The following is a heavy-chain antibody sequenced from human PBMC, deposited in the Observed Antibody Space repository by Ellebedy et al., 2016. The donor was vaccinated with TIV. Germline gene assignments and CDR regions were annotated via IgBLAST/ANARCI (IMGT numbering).Heavy chain of an antibody. J-gene: IGHJ4*02. Sequence: SVKVSXXASGGTFSSYAISWVRQAPGQGLEWMGGIIPIFGTANYAQKFQGRVTITADESTSTAYMELSSLRSEDTAVYYCARDTYNWNHLDYWGQGTLVTVSS. CDR3: ARDTYNWNHLDY. CDR2: IIPIFGTA. V-gene: IGHV1-69*13. CDR1: GGTFSSYA. D-gene: IGHD1-14*01.